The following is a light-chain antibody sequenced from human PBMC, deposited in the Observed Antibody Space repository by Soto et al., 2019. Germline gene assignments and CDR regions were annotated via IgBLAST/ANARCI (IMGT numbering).Light chain of an antibody. CDR3: QQYNSYPQT. J-gene: IGKJ1*01. V-gene: IGKV1-5*01. Sequence: DIQMTQSPSILSASVGDRVTITCRASQSISSWLAWYQQKPGKAPKLLIYDASSLESGVPSRFSGSGSGTEFTLTISSLQPDDFATYYCQQYNSYPQTFGQGTKVEIK. CDR1: QSISSW. CDR2: DAS.